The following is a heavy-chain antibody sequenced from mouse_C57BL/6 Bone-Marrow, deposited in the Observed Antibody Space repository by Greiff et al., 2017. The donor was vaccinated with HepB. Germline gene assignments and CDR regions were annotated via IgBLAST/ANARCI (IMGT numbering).Heavy chain of an antibody. CDR3: ARWDTTVVAKDYYFDV. J-gene: IGHJ1*03. Sequence: QVQLKESGAELARPGASVKLSCKASGYTFTSYGISWVKQRTGQGLEWIGEIYPRSGNTYYNEKFKGKATLTADKSSSTAYMELRSLTSEDSAVYFCARWDTTVVAKDYYFDVWGTGTTVTVSS. V-gene: IGHV1-81*01. CDR2: IYPRSGNT. CDR1: GYTFTSYG. D-gene: IGHD1-1*01.